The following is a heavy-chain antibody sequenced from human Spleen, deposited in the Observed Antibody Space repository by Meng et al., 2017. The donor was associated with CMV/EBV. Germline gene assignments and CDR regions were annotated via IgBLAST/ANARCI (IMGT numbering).Heavy chain of an antibody. CDR3: ARVARRGADDY. V-gene: IGHV3-23*03. D-gene: IGHD3-3*02. CDR2: IYSGGSIT. CDR1: GFSFSAYS. Sequence: SYAASGFSFSAYSINWVRQAAGEGLEWVSVIYSGGSITYYADSVKGRFTISRDNSKNTLYLQMNNLRAEDTAVYYCARVARRGADDYWGQGTLVTVSS. J-gene: IGHJ4*02.